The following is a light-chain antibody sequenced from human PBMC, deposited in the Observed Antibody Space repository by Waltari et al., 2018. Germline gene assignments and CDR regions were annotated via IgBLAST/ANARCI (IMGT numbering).Light chain of an antibody. CDR2: DVT. CDR1: SSDVGGYNY. V-gene: IGLV2-8*01. CDR3: SSYAGSNIVI. J-gene: IGLJ2*01. Sequence: QSALTQPPSASGSPGQSVTISCTGTSSDVGGYNYVSWYQQYPGKAPKLMIYDVTKLPSGVPDRFSGSKSGDTASLTVSGLQAEDEADYYCSSYAGSNIVIFGGGTKLTVL.